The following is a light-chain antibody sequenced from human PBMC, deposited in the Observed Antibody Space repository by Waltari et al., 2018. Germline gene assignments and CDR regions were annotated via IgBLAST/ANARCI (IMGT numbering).Light chain of an antibody. J-gene: IGLJ2*01. CDR1: ALPQQY. CDR3: QSADNSNTYVI. CDR2: KDS. V-gene: IGLV3-25*03. Sequence: SYELTQPPSVSVSPRQTARITCSGNALPQQYGYWYQQKPGQAPVLGIYKDSERPPGIPERFSGSSSGTTVTLTISGVQAEDEADYYCQSADNSNTYVIFGGGTKLTVL.